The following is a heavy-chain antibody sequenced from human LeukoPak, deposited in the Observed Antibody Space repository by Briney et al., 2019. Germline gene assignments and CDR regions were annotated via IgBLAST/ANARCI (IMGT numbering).Heavy chain of an antibody. J-gene: IGHJ3*02. V-gene: IGHV4-39*01. CDR1: GGSISSSSYY. CDR3: ATTNYYDSSGYYYVGALDI. Sequence: PSETLSLTCTVSGGSISSSSYYWGWIRQPPGKGLEWIGSIYYSGSTYYNPSLKSRVTISVDTSKNQFSLKLSSVTAADTAVYYCATTNYYDSSGYYYVGALDIWGQGTMVTVSS. CDR2: IYYSGST. D-gene: IGHD3-22*01.